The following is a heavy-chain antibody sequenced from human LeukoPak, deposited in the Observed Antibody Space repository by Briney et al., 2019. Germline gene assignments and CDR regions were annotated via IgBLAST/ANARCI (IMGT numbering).Heavy chain of an antibody. J-gene: IGHJ4*02. Sequence: ASVKVSCKASGYTFTSYDFNWVRQATGQGLEWMGWVSPKSGDTGYAQKFQGRVTMTRDTSTSTAYMELSSLRSEDTAVYYCARGSTYCSSISCPMINCDYWGRGTLVTVSS. CDR1: GYTFTSYD. V-gene: IGHV1-8*01. CDR3: ARGSTYCSSISCPMINCDY. CDR2: VSPKSGDT. D-gene: IGHD2-2*01.